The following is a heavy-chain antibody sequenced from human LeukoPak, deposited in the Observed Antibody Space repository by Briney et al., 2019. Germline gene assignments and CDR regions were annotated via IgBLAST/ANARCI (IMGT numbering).Heavy chain of an antibody. CDR3: AKAPQSRDGYNYELYDVFDI. Sequence: SETLSLTCTVSGGSISSANYYWGWIRQPSGKGLEWIGSVYNSGSTYYNPSLKSRVTISVDTSKNQFSLNLSSVTAADTAVYYCAKAPQSRDGYNYELYDVFDIWGQGTMVTVSS. CDR2: VYNSGST. J-gene: IGHJ3*02. CDR1: GGSISSANYY. V-gene: IGHV4-39*07. D-gene: IGHD5-24*01.